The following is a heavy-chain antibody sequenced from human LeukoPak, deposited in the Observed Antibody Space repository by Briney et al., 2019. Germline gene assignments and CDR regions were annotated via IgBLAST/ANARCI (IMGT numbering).Heavy chain of an antibody. CDR1: GFTFSSYS. D-gene: IGHD4-17*01. Sequence: GGSLRPSCAASGFTFSSYSLNWARQAPGKGLEWISSISGTSNSYKYYADSVKGRFTISRDDAKNSLYLQMNSLRAEDTAVYYCARPSINDYGDFGYWGQGTLVTVSS. CDR3: ARPSINDYGDFGY. CDR2: ISGTSNSYK. V-gene: IGHV3-21*01. J-gene: IGHJ4*02.